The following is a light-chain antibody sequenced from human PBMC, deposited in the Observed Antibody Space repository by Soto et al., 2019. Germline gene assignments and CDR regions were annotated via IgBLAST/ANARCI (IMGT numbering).Light chain of an antibody. V-gene: IGKV3-20*01. CDR3: QQYGSSPWT. J-gene: IGKJ1*01. CDR1: QSVSSY. Sequence: EIVLTQSRATLSLSPGERATLSCRASQSVSSYLAWYQQKPGQAPRLLIYGASNRATGIPDRFSGSGSGTDFSLTINRLEPEDFAMYFCQQYGSSPWTFGQGTKVDI. CDR2: GAS.